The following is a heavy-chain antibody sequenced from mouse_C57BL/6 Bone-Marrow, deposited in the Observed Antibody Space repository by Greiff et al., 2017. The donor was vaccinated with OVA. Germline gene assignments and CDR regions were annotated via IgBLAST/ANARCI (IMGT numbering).Heavy chain of an antibody. Sequence: QVQLKESGPGLVAPSQSLSITCTVTGFSLTSYGVDWVRQSPGKGLEWLGVIWGVGSTNYNSALKSRLSISKANTKSQVILKMNSLQTDDTAMYYCASALGQGGFAYWGQGTLVTVSA. D-gene: IGHD4-1*01. J-gene: IGHJ3*01. CDR1: GFSLTSYG. V-gene: IGHV2-6*01. CDR2: IWGVGST. CDR3: ASALGQGGFAY.